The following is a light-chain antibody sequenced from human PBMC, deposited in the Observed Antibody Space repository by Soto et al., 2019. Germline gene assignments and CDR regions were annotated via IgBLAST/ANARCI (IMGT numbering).Light chain of an antibody. CDR2: GAS. J-gene: IGKJ1*01. V-gene: IGKV3-15*01. CDR3: QQYNDWPRT. Sequence: ITQSPCTLSVSPGERASLSCRASQSVSGNLAWYQQTPGQAPRLLIHGASTRATGIPARFSGSGSGTEFTLTISSLQSEDFAFYYCQQYNDWPRTFGQGTKVDI. CDR1: QSVSGN.